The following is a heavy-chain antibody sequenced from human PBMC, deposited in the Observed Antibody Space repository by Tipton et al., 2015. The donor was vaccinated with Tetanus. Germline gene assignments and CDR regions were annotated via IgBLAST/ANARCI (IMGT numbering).Heavy chain of an antibody. Sequence: QLVQSGAEVKKPGASVKVSCKAYGYTVTGFFMHWVRQAPGQGLEWMGWITPNNGDTKSAHTFQDRVTMTSDRSSATVHMELNRLRYDDTAVYYCARGSLRKGFLGWHFDYWGQGALVTVSS. V-gene: IGHV1-2*02. CDR2: ITPNNGDT. CDR3: ARGSLRKGFLGWHFDY. J-gene: IGHJ4*02. D-gene: IGHD3-3*01. CDR1: GYTVTGFF.